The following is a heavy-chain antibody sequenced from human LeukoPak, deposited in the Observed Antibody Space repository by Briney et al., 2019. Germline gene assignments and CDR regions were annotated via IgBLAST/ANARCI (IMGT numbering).Heavy chain of an antibody. Sequence: PGGSLRLSCATSGFTFSSYAMSWVRQAPGKGLEWVSAISGSGSSTYYADSVKGRFTISRDNSKNTLYLQMNSLRAEDTAVYYCARSGITMVRGVIMRYYYYYYMDVWGKGTTVTISS. CDR1: GFTFSSYA. V-gene: IGHV3-23*01. D-gene: IGHD3-10*01. CDR3: ARSGITMVRGVIMRYYYYYYMDV. CDR2: ISGSGSST. J-gene: IGHJ6*03.